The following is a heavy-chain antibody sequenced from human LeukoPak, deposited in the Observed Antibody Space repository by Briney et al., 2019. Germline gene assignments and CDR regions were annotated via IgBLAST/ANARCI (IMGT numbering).Heavy chain of an antibody. D-gene: IGHD2-15*01. Sequence: SETLSLTCTVSGGSISSYYWSWIRQPPGKGLEWIGYIYYSGSTNYNPSLKSRVTISVDTSKNQFSLKLSSVTAADTAVYYCAREMCSGGCCYSYDAFDIWGQGTMVTVSS. J-gene: IGHJ3*02. CDR3: AREMCSGGCCYSYDAFDI. CDR2: IYYSGST. CDR1: GGSISSYY. V-gene: IGHV4-59*01.